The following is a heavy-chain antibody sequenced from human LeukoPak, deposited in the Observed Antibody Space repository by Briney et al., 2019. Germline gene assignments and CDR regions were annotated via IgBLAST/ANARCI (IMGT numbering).Heavy chain of an antibody. V-gene: IGHV1-2*02. CDR1: GYTFTGYY. J-gene: IGHJ4*02. Sequence: ASVKVSCKASGYTFTGYYMHWARQAPGQGLEWMGWINPNSAGTNYAHNFQGRVTMTRDTSTNTAYMDLSSLRSDDTAVYYCARGITTGAPYWGQGTLVTVSS. D-gene: IGHD1-1*01. CDR3: ARGITTGAPY. CDR2: INPNSAGT.